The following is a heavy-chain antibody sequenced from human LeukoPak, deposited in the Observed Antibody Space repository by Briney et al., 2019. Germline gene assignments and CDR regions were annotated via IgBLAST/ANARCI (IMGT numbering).Heavy chain of an antibody. CDR1: GGPISSGDYY. J-gene: IGHJ3*02. V-gene: IGHV4-30-4*08. Sequence: SETLSLTCTVSGGPISSGDYYWSWIRQPPGKGLEWIGYIYYSGSTYYNPSLKSRVTISVDTSKIHFSLKLSSVTAADTALYYCASSRRYYYGSSRYYAFDIWGQGTMVTVSS. D-gene: IGHD3-22*01. CDR2: IYYSGST. CDR3: ASSRRYYYGSSRYYAFDI.